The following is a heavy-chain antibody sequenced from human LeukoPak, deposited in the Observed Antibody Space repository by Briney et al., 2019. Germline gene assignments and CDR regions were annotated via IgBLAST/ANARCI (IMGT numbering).Heavy chain of an antibody. D-gene: IGHD3-10*01. J-gene: IGHJ4*02. Sequence: TGGSLRLSCAASGFTFSSYEMNWVRQAPGKGLEWVSYISSSGSTIYYADSVKGRFTISRDNAKNSLYLQMNSLRAEDTAVYYCARGRGSGSYYNARRDYWGRGTLVSVSS. CDR1: GFTFSSYE. CDR2: ISSSGSTI. CDR3: ARGRGSGSYYNARRDY. V-gene: IGHV3-48*03.